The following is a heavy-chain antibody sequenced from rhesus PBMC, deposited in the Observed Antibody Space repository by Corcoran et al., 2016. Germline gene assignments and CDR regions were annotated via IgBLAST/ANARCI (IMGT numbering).Heavy chain of an antibody. CDR3: ARVPRAFDF. CDR2: IYGSSGST. CDR1: GGSFSSYR. Sequence: QVQLQESGPGLVTPSETLSLTCAVPGGSFSSYRCGWIRQPPGKGLEWIGSIYGSSGSTEYNPSLKSRATISRDTSKNQFSLKLSSGTAADTAVYYCARVPRAFDFWGQGLRVTVSS. J-gene: IGHJ3*01. V-gene: IGHV4-160*01.